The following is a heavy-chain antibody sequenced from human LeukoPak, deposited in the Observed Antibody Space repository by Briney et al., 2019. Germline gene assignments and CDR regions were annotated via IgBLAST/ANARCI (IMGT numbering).Heavy chain of an antibody. CDR2: IYYSGST. J-gene: IGHJ3*02. D-gene: IGHD3-22*01. Sequence: SETLSLTCTVSGGSITSGDYYWSWIRQPPGKGLEWIGYIYYSGSTYYNPSLKSRVTISVDTSKNQFSLKLSSVTAADTAVYYCARGWYYDSSGSDAFDICGQGTMVTVSS. V-gene: IGHV4-30-4*01. CDR3: ARGWYYDSSGSDAFDI. CDR1: GGSITSGDYY.